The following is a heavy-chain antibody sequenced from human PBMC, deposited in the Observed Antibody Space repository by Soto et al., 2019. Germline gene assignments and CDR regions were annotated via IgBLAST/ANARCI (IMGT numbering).Heavy chain of an antibody. CDR2: INPNSGNT. V-gene: IGHV1-8*01. D-gene: IGHD1-20*01. CDR1: GYTFTSYD. CDR3: AHLPGITGTTSHNWFDP. Sequence: ASVKVSCKASGYTFTSYDINWVRQATGQGLEWMGWINPNSGNTGYAQKFQGRVTMTRNTSISTAYMELSSLRSEDTAVYYCAHLPGITGTTSHNWFDPWGQGTLVTVSS. J-gene: IGHJ5*02.